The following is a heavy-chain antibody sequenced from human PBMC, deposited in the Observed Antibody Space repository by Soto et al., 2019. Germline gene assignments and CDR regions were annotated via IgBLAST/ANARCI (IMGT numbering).Heavy chain of an antibody. CDR1: GGSISSSNW. CDR2: IYRSGST. D-gene: IGHD4-17*01. J-gene: IGHJ5*02. Sequence: PSETLSLTCAVSGGSISSSNWWSWVRQPPGKGLEWIGEIYRSGSTNYNPSLKSRVTISVDKSKNQFSLKLSSVTAADTAVYYCARVWTTVTNWFDPWGQGTLVTVSS. CDR3: ARVWTTVTNWFDP. V-gene: IGHV4-4*02.